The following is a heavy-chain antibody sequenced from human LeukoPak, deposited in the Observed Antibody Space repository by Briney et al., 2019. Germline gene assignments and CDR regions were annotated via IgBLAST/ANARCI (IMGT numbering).Heavy chain of an antibody. CDR2: ISSSSSYI. CDR1: GFTFSSYS. CDR3: ARDLGTMIVVFPRDY. Sequence: GGSLRLSCAASGFTFSSYSMNWVRQAPGKGLEWVSSISSSSSYIYYADSVKGRFTISRDNAKNSLYLQMNSLRAEDTAVYYCARDLGTMIVVFPRDYWGQGALVTVSS. J-gene: IGHJ4*02. V-gene: IGHV3-21*01. D-gene: IGHD3-22*01.